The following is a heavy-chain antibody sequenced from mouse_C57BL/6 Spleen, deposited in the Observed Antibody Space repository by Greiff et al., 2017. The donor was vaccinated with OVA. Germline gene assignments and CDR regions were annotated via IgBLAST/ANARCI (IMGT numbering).Heavy chain of an antibody. J-gene: IGHJ4*01. CDR2: INPSNGGT. CDR3: AREGNYDLYYYAMDY. CDR1: GYTFTSYW. V-gene: IGHV1-53*01. D-gene: IGHD2-1*01. Sequence: QVQLQQPGTELVKPGASVKLSCKASGYTFTSYWMHWVKQRPGQGLEWIGNINPSNGGTNYNEKFKSKATLTVDKSSSTAYMQLSSLTSEDSAVYYCAREGNYDLYYYAMDYWGQGTSVTVSS.